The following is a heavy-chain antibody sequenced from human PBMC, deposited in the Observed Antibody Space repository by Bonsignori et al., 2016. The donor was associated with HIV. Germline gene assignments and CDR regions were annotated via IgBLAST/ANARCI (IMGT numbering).Heavy chain of an antibody. J-gene: IGHJ4*02. CDR2: ISAYNGNT. V-gene: IGHV1-18*01. CDR3: ARDQEGFDY. Sequence: WVRQAPGQGLEWMGWISAYNGNTNYAQKLQGRVTMTTDTSTSTAYMELRSLRSDDTAVYYCARDQEGFDYWGQGTLVTVSS.